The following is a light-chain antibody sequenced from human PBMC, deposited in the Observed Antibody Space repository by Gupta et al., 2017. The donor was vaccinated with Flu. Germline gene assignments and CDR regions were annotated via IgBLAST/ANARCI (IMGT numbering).Light chain of an antibody. J-gene: IGLJ1*01. V-gene: IGLV2-23*01. Sequence: QSALPQPASVSGSPGQSIPIPCPGTRSDVGSYNLVSWYHQPPGQAPNLLFYEGSRRPSGVANRFSGSKSGTTATVTISGLQAEEEADYYCYSYAGSSNVYVFGTGTKVTVL. CDR3: YSYAGSSNVYV. CDR1: RSDVGSYNL. CDR2: EGS.